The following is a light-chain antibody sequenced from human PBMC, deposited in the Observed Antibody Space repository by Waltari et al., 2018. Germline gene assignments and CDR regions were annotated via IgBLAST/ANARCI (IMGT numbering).Light chain of an antibody. CDR2: GAS. Sequence: ETVMTQSPATLSVSPGERATLSCRASESISSNLAWYQQKPGQAPRLLIYGASTRATGIPARFSGSASGTESTLTISSLQSEDIAVYYCQQYNSWPPLTFGGGTKVEIK. J-gene: IGKJ4*01. CDR3: QQYNSWPPLT. CDR1: ESISSN. V-gene: IGKV3-15*01.